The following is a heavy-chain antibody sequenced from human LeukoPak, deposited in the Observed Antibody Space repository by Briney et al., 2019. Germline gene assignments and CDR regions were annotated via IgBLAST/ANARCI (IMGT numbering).Heavy chain of an antibody. CDR1: GYRFTSYW. Sequence: GESLKISCKASGYRFTSYWIGWVRQMPGKGLEWMGVIHPGEYERRYSPSFEGQVTISADKSISTAYMQWSSLKASDTAMYYCARRTDSGWKWCDPGGQGTLVTVSS. D-gene: IGHD6-25*01. J-gene: IGHJ5*02. V-gene: IGHV5-51*01. CDR3: ARRTDSGWKWCDP. CDR2: IHPGEYER.